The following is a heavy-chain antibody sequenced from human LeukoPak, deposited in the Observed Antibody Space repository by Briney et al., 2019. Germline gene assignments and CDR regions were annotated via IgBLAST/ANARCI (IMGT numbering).Heavy chain of an antibody. CDR2: ISGSGDST. J-gene: IGHJ4*02. CDR1: GFTFRSYA. Sequence: GGSLRLSCAASGFTFRSYAMSWVRQAPGKGREWVSLISGSGDSTYYADSVKGRFTISRDNSKNTLYLQMNSLRAEDTALYYCANDFDYWGQGTLVTVSS. V-gene: IGHV3-23*01. CDR3: ANDFDY.